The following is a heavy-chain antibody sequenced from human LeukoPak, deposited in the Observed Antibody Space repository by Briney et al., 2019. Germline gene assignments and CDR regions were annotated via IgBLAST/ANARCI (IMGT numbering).Heavy chain of an antibody. J-gene: IGHJ6*03. D-gene: IGHD3-9*01. CDR2: IYYSGST. CDR3: ARQSSILTGLYYCYYMDV. CDR1: GVSISSGGNY. Sequence: SETLSLTCTVSGVSISSGGNYWSWIRQHPGKGLEWIGYIYYSGSTYYNPSLKSRVTISIDTSKNQFSLKLSSVTAADTAVYFCARQSSILTGLYYCYYMDVWVKGTTVTVSS. V-gene: IGHV4-31*03.